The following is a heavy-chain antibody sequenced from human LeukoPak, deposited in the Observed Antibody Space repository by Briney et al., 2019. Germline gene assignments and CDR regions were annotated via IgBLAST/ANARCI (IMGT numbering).Heavy chain of an antibody. CDR2: ISSSSSYI. D-gene: IGHD3-9*01. V-gene: IGHV3-21*04. Sequence: GGSLRLSCAASGFTFSSYSMNWVRQAPGKGLEWVSSISSSSSYIYYADSVKGRFTISRDNSKNTLYLQMNSLRAEDTAVYYCVVESYDILTGYFPFDYWGQGTLVTVSS. J-gene: IGHJ4*02. CDR3: VVESYDILTGYFPFDY. CDR1: GFTFSSYS.